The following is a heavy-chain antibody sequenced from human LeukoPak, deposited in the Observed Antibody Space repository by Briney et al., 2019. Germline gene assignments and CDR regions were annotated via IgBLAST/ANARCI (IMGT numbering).Heavy chain of an antibody. D-gene: IGHD4-17*01. Sequence: GGSLRLSCAASGFTFSDYYMSWIRQAPGKGLEWVSYITGSSSYTKYADSMKGRFTISRDNAKNSLYLQMNSLRAEDTAVYYCARTRRDYGDYDDYWGQGTLVTVSS. CDR3: ARTRRDYGDYDDY. CDR2: ITGSSSYT. V-gene: IGHV3-11*03. CDR1: GFTFSDYY. J-gene: IGHJ4*02.